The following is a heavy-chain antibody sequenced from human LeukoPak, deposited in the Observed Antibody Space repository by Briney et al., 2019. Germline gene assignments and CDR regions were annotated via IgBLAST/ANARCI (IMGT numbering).Heavy chain of an antibody. CDR1: GYTFTSYG. J-gene: IGHJ4*02. D-gene: IGHD3-10*01. Sequence: ASVKVSCKASGYTFTSYGISWVRQAPGQGLEWMGWINVYNGNTNYAQKLQGRVTMTTDTSTSTAHMELRSLRSDDTAVYYCARDIGRIWFGESIPEDYWGQGTLVTVSS. V-gene: IGHV1-18*01. CDR2: INVYNGNT. CDR3: ARDIGRIWFGESIPEDY.